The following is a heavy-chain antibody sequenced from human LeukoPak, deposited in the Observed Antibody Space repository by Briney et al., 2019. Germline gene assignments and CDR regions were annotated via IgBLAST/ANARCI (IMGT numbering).Heavy chain of an antibody. J-gene: IGHJ3*02. CDR3: ARDIGGLHDAFDI. D-gene: IGHD1-26*01. V-gene: IGHV4-59*01. CDR1: GGSISSYY. Sequence: KPSETLSLTCTVSGGSISSYYWSWIRQPPGKGLEWIGYIYYSGSTNYNPSLKSRVTISVDTSKNQFSLKLSSVTAADTAVYYCARDIGGLHDAFDIWGQGTMVTVSS. CDR2: IYYSGST.